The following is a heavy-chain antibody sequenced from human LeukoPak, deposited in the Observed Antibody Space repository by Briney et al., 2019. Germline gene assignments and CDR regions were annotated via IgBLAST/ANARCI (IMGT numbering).Heavy chain of an antibody. Sequence: GGSLRLSCAASGFSVSTNYMNWVRQAPGKGLEWVSILYSGSSTYYADSVEGRFIVSRDSSKNTLSLQMNDLRAEDTAVYYCARVGDHFHWYLDLWGCGTLVTVSS. D-gene: IGHD3-3*02. CDR1: GFSVSTNY. J-gene: IGHJ2*01. CDR3: ARVGDHFHWYLDL. V-gene: IGHV3-53*01. CDR2: LYSGSST.